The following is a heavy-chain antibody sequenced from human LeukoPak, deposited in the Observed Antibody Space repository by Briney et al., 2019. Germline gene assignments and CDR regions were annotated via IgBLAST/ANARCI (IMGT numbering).Heavy chain of an antibody. Sequence: ASETLSLTCTVSGGSISSYYWSWIRQPPGKGLEWIGYIYYSGSTNYNPSLKSRVTISVDTSKNQFSLKLSSVTAADTAVYYCARGVITMVRGVIIGNYYYYGMDVWGQGTTVTVSS. D-gene: IGHD3-10*01. V-gene: IGHV4-59*12. CDR1: GGSISSYY. J-gene: IGHJ6*02. CDR3: ARGVITMVRGVIIGNYYYYGMDV. CDR2: IYYSGST.